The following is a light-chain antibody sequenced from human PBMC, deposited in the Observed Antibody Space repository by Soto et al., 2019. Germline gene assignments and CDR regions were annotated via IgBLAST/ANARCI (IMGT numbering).Light chain of an antibody. CDR2: DAS. CDR1: QSVSSY. V-gene: IGKV3-11*01. Sequence: SPATLSLPPGERATLSCRASQSVSSYLAWYQQKPGQAPRLLIYDASNRATGIPARFSGSGSGTDFTLTISSLEPEDFAVYYCQQRSNWPPITFGQGTRLEIK. J-gene: IGKJ5*01. CDR3: QQRSNWPPIT.